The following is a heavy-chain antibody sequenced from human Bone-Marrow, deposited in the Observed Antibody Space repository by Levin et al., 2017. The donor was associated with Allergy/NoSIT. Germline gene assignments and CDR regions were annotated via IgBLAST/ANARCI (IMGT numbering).Heavy chain of an antibody. CDR3: ARGGGSGIDY. Sequence: PGESLKISCAASGLTFSSSWMSWVRQAPGKGLEWVAMINQDGSAKYYVGSVKGRFTISRDNAKNSLYLQMNSLRAEDTAVFYCARGGGSGIDYWGQGTLVTVSS. D-gene: IGHD3-10*01. J-gene: IGHJ4*02. CDR2: INQDGSAK. V-gene: IGHV3-7*01. CDR1: GLTFSSSW.